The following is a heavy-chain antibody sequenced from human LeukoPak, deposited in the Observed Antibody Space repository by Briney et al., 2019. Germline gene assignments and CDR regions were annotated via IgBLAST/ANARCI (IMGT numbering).Heavy chain of an antibody. Sequence: GGSLRLSWAASGFTFSSYGVHWVRQAPGKGLEWVAVIWYDGSNKYYADSVKGRFTISRDDSKNTLYLQMNSLRAEDTAVYYCARGTWGRFDYWGQGTLVTVSS. D-gene: IGHD7-27*01. CDR2: IWYDGSNK. V-gene: IGHV3-33*01. CDR3: ARGTWGRFDY. J-gene: IGHJ4*02. CDR1: GFTFSSYG.